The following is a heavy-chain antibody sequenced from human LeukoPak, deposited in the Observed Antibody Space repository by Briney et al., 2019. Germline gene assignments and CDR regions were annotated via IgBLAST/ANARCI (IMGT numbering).Heavy chain of an antibody. CDR3: ARGPAASTYYYDSSGYYFPFDY. V-gene: IGHV4-59*12. J-gene: IGHJ4*02. CDR1: GGSISSYY. CDR2: IYYSGST. D-gene: IGHD3-22*01. Sequence: SETLSLTCTVSGGSISSYYWSWIRQPPGKGLEWIGHIYYSGSTNYNPSLKSRVTMSVDRSKNQFSLKLSSVTAADTAVYYCARGPAASTYYYDSSGYYFPFDYWGQGTLVTVSS.